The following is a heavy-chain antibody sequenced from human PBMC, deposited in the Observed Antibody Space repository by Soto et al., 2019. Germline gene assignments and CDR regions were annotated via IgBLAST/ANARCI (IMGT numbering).Heavy chain of an antibody. J-gene: IGHJ5*02. D-gene: IGHD2-21*02. CDR3: ARHPSDFWFDP. CDR1: GGSVSSGTYY. V-gene: IGHV4-39*01. CDR2: IYYSGST. Sequence: SETLSLTCTVSGGSVSSGTYYWSWIRQPPGKGLEWIGSIYYSGSTYYNPSLKSRVTVSVDTSKNQFSLKLSSVTAADTAVYYCARHPSDFWFDPWGQGTLVTVSS.